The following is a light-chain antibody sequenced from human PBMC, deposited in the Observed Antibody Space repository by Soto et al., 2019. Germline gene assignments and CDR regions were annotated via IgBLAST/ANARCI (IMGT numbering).Light chain of an antibody. V-gene: IGKV3-20*01. CDR2: GAS. Sequence: EIVLTQSPGTLSLPPGERATLSCRASQSVSSNYLAWYQQKPGQAPRLLIYGASSWATGIPDRFSGSGSGTDFTLTISRLEPEDFAVYYCQQYGSSPLTFGGGTKVEIK. CDR1: QSVSSNY. J-gene: IGKJ4*01. CDR3: QQYGSSPLT.